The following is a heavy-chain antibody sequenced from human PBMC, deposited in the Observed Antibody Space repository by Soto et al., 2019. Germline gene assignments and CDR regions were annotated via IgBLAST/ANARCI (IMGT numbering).Heavy chain of an antibody. D-gene: IGHD2-21*02. CDR3: AHLDCCGDCYPPRHYYGMDV. CDR1: GFSLSTSGVG. Sequence: QITLKESGPTLVKPTQTLTLTCTFSGFSLSTSGVGVGWIRQPLGKALEWLALIYWDDDKRYSPSLKSRLTITKDPSKNQVVLTMTNKDPVDTATYYCAHLDCCGDCYPPRHYYGMDVWGQGTTVTVSS. J-gene: IGHJ6*02. V-gene: IGHV2-5*02. CDR2: IYWDDDK.